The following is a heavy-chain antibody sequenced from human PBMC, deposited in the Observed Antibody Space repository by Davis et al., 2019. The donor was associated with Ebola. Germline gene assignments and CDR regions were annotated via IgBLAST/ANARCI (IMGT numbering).Heavy chain of an antibody. Sequence: GGSLRLSCAASGFTFGSYAMSWVRQAPGKGLEWVSAISGSGGSTYYADSVKGRLTISRDNSKNTLYLQMNSLRDEDTAVYYCARALSRVYFDYWGQGTLVTVSS. CDR2: ISGSGGST. CDR3: ARALSRVYFDY. D-gene: IGHD2/OR15-2a*01. CDR1: GFTFGSYA. J-gene: IGHJ4*02. V-gene: IGHV3-23*01.